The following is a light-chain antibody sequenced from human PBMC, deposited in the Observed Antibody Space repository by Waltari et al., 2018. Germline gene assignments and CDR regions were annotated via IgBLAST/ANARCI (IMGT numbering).Light chain of an antibody. CDR2: KVN. Sequence: QSALTQPASVSGSPGQSITISCTGTSSDVGFYDFVSWFQQHPGHAPQFMIYKVNNRPSGVSDRFSGSKSANTASLTISGLQAEDEADYYCSSYTRRSYWVFGGGTQLTVL. CDR3: SSYTRRSYWV. V-gene: IGLV2-14*01. CDR1: SSDVGFYDF. J-gene: IGLJ3*02.